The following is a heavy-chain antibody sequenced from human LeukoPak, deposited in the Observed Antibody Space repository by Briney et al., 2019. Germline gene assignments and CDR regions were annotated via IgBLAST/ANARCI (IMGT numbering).Heavy chain of an antibody. CDR3: ARDSILEWLLPQYYYYYMDV. J-gene: IGHJ6*03. CDR1: GFTVSSNY. V-gene: IGHV3-66*02. CDR2: IYSGGST. Sequence: GGSLRLSCAASGFTVSSNYMSWVRQAPGKGLEWVSVIYSGGSTYYADSVKGRFTISRDNSKDTLYLQMNSLRAEDTAVYYCARDSILEWLLPQYYYYYMDVWGKGTTVTVSS. D-gene: IGHD3-3*01.